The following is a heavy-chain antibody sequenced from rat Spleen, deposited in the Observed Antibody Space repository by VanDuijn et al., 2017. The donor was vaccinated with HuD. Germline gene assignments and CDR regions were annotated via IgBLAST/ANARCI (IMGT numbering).Heavy chain of an antibody. CDR1: GYSIISSY. CDR3: ARGTTRVSLFDY. CDR2: ISYSGST. Sequence: EVQLQESGPGLVKPSQSLSLTCSVTGYSIISSYRWSWIRKFPGNKMEWMGYISYSGSTSYNPSLKSRISITRDTSKNQFFLQLNSVTTEDTATYYCARGTTRVSLFDYWGQGVMVTVSS. J-gene: IGHJ2*01. V-gene: IGHV3-1*01. D-gene: IGHD1-4*01.